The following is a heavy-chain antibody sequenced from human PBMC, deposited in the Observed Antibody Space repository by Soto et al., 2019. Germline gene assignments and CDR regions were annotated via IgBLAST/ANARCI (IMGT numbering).Heavy chain of an antibody. CDR1: GYTLTELS. Sequence: GASVKVSCKVSGYTLTELSMHWVRQAPGKGLEWMGGFDPEDGETICAQKFQGRVTMTEDTSTDTAYMELSSLRSEDTAVYYCAISSGSYYNWFDPWGQGTLVTVYS. D-gene: IGHD3-10*01. J-gene: IGHJ5*02. CDR3: AISSGSYYNWFDP. CDR2: FDPEDGET. V-gene: IGHV1-24*01.